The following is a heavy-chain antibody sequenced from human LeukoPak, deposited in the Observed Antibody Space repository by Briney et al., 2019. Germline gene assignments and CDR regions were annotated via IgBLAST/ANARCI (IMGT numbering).Heavy chain of an antibody. J-gene: IGHJ5*02. Sequence: PSETLSLTCAVYGGSFSGYYWSWIRQPPGKGLEWIGEINHSGSTNYNPSLKSRVTISVDTSKSQFSLKLSSVTAADTAVYYCASWGDYGDFGGWFDPWGQGTLVTVSS. CDR1: GGSFSGYY. D-gene: IGHD4-17*01. V-gene: IGHV4-34*01. CDR2: INHSGST. CDR3: ASWGDYGDFGGWFDP.